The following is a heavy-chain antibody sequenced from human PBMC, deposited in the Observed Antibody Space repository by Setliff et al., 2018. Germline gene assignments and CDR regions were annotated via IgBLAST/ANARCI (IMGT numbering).Heavy chain of an antibody. V-gene: IGHV3-7*04. CDR1: GFTFSRYW. J-gene: IGHJ4*02. D-gene: IGHD5-18*01. Sequence: PGGSLRLSCAASGFTFSRYWMSWVRQAPGKGLEWVANIKQDGSDKYYVDSVKGRFTISRDNAKNSLYLQMNNLRAEDTAVYYCARGGYSYGYWGQGTLVTVSS. CDR3: ARGGYSYGY. CDR2: IKQDGSDK.